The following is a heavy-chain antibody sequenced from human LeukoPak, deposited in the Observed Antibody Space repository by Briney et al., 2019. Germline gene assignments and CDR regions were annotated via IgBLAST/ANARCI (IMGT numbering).Heavy chain of an antibody. V-gene: IGHV4-4*09. CDR1: GGSISSYY. D-gene: IGHD1-1*01. CDR2: IYTSGST. CDR3: ARQTADVSWNDYYYYNYMDV. J-gene: IGHJ6*03. Sequence: SETLSLTCTVSGGSISSYYWSWIRQPPGKGLEWIGYIYTSGSTNYNPSLKSRVTISVNKSKNQFSLKLSSVTATDTAVYSWARQTADVSWNDYYYYNYMDVGGKGTTVTVSS.